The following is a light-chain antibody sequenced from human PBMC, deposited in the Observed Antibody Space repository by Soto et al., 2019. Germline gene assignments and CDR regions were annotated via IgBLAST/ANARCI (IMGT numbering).Light chain of an antibody. CDR3: QEYKTYA. CDR1: QSISDW. Sequence: DIQLTQSPSTLAASVGGRVTITCRASQSISDWLAWYQQKPGKAPELLISDASTLTPGVPSRFSGSGSGTEFTLIISSLQPDDVATYFCQEYKTYAFGPGTRVEIK. CDR2: DAS. V-gene: IGKV1-5*01. J-gene: IGKJ2*01.